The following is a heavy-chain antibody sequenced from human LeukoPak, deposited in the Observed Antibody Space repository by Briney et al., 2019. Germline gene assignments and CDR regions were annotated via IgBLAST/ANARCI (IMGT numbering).Heavy chain of an antibody. J-gene: IGHJ5*02. D-gene: IGHD4/OR15-4a*01. V-gene: IGHV4-34*01. CDR2: ISHSGIT. CDR3: ASTRLLTSWFDP. Sequence: SETLSLTCAVYGGSFTAYYWSWIRQPPGKGLEWIAEISHSGITNYNPSLKSRVIISVDTSRNQFSLKLTSVTAADTAIYYCASTRLLTSWFDPWGQGTQVTVSS. CDR1: GGSFTAYY.